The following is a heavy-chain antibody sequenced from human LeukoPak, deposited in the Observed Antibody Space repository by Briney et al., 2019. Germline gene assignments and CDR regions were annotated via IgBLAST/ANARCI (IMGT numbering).Heavy chain of an antibody. Sequence: SETLSLTCTVSGGSISSYYWSWIRQPPGKGLEWIGYIYYSGSTNYNPSLKSRVTISVDTSKNQFSLKLSSVTAADTAVYYCARTRAIYCSSTSCYVNYFDYWGQGTLVTVSS. V-gene: IGHV4-59*08. D-gene: IGHD2-2*01. J-gene: IGHJ4*02. CDR1: GGSISSYY. CDR2: IYYSGST. CDR3: ARTRAIYCSSTSCYVNYFDY.